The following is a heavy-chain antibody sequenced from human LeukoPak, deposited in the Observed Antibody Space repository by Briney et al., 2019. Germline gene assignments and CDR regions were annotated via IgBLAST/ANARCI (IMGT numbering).Heavy chain of an antibody. V-gene: IGHV1-2*02. J-gene: IGHJ4*02. D-gene: IGHD6-19*01. CDR1: GYTFTGYY. CDR2: INPNSGGT. Sequence: ASVKVSCKASGYTFTGYYMHWVRQAPGQGLEWMGWINPNSGGTNYAQKFQGRVTMTRDTSISTAYMELSRLRSDDTAVYYCARGLKASIAVAGTLGYWGQGTLVTVSS. CDR3: ARGLKASIAVAGTLGY.